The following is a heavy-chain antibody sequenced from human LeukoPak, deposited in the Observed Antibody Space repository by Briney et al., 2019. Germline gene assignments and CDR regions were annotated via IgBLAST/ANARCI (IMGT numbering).Heavy chain of an antibody. CDR1: GGSFCGYY. Sequence: SETLSLTCAVYGGSFCGYYWSWIRQPPGKGLEWIGEINHSGSTNYNPSLKSRVTISVDTSKNQFSLKLSSVTAADTAVYYCARVNAPDNDYWGQGTLVTVSS. CDR2: INHSGST. CDR3: ARVNAPDNDY. V-gene: IGHV4-34*01. D-gene: IGHD1-14*01. J-gene: IGHJ4*02.